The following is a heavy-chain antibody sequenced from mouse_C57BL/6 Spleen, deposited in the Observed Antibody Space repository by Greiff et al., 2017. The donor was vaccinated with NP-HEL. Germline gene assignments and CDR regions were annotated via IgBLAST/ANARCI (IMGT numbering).Heavy chain of an antibody. Sequence: LLESGAELVKPGASVKISCKASGYAFSSYWMNWVKQRPGKGLEWIGQIYPGDGDTNYNGKFKGKATLTADKSSSTAYMQLSSLTSEDSAVYFCARKGYYSNYDFDYWGQGTTLTVSS. J-gene: IGHJ2*01. CDR3: ARKGYYSNYDFDY. V-gene: IGHV1-80*01. D-gene: IGHD2-5*01. CDR1: GYAFSSYW. CDR2: IYPGDGDT.